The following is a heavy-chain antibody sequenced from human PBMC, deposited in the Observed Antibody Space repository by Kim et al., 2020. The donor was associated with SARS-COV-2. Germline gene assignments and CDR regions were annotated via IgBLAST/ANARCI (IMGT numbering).Heavy chain of an antibody. CDR3: ATDFAVVTATTLDY. V-gene: IGHV1-24*01. CDR2: FDPEDVET. J-gene: IGHJ4*02. CDR1: GYTLTELS. D-gene: IGHD2-21*02. Sequence: ASVKVSCKVSGYTLTELSMHWVRQAPGKGLEGMGGFDPEDVETIYAQKFQGRVTMTEDTSTDTAYMELSSLRSEDTAVYYCATDFAVVTATTLDYWGQGTLVTVSS.